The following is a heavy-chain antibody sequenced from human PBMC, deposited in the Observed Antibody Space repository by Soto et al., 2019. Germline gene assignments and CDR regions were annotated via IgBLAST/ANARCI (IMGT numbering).Heavy chain of an antibody. CDR2: ISSNGNYI. J-gene: IGHJ4*02. V-gene: IGHV3-21*01. CDR1: GFTFSDFA. Sequence: GGSLRLSCRASGFTFSDFAMSWVRQAPGKGLEWVSSISSNGNYIYYADSMKGRFTISRDNAEKSLYLQMNSLRGEDTAVYYCARGTHYYDSIGYSHFFDYWGQGTLVTVSS. D-gene: IGHD3-22*01. CDR3: ARGTHYYDSIGYSHFFDY.